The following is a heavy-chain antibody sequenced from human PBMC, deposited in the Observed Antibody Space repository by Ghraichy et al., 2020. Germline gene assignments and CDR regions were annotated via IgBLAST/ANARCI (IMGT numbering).Heavy chain of an antibody. CDR2: ITSTSRSI. J-gene: IGHJ6*02. Sequence: GGSLGLSCVGSGFTFSSYNMNWVRQSPGKGLEWVSYITSTSRSIFYADSVKGRFTISRDNAKNSLSLQMNSLRDEDTAVYYCARASRVVRFYYYDGMDVWGQGTTVTVSS. D-gene: IGHD2-21*01. CDR1: GFTFSSYN. CDR3: ARASRVVRFYYYDGMDV. V-gene: IGHV3-48*02.